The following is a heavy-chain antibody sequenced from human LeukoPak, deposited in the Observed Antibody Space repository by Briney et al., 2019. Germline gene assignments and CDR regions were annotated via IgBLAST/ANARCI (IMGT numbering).Heavy chain of an antibody. J-gene: IGHJ4*02. CDR1: GFTFSSYW. CDR3: AREGYGTGWYRDC. V-gene: IGHV3-7*01. D-gene: IGHD6-19*01. CDR2: IKQGGSER. Sequence: TGGSLRLSCAASGFTFSSYWMSWVRQAPGKGLEWVANIKQGGSERYYVDSVKGRFTISRDNAKNSLYLQMNSLRAEDTAVYYCAREGYGTGWYRDCWGQGTLVTVSS.